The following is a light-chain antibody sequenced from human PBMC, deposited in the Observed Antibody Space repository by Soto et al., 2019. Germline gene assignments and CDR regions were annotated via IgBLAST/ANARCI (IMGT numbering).Light chain of an antibody. CDR3: QQSYSTPWT. CDR1: QSISNY. V-gene: IGKV1-39*01. CDR2: AAS. Sequence: DIQMTQSPSSLSASVGDRVTIPCRASQSISNYLSWYQQIPGKAPKLLIYAASTLRSGVSRFSGSGSGTDFTLTISSLQPEDFATYYCQQSYSTPWTFGQGTKVEIK. J-gene: IGKJ1*01.